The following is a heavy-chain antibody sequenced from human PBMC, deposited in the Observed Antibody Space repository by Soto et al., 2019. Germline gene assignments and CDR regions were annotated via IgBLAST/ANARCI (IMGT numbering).Heavy chain of an antibody. CDR2: ISGSGGGT. J-gene: IGHJ4*02. Sequence: EVQLLESGGGLVQPGGSLRLSCAASGFTFSSYAMSWVRQAPGKGLEWVSAISGSGGGTYSADSVKGRFTISRDNSKNTLYLQLDSLTAEDTAVYYCAKGGDSWSGYSHYWGQGTLVTVSS. D-gene: IGHD3-3*01. CDR1: GFTFSSYA. V-gene: IGHV3-23*01. CDR3: AKGGDSWSGYSHY.